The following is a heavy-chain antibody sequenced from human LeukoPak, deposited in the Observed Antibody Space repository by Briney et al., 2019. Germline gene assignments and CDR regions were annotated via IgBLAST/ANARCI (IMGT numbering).Heavy chain of an antibody. D-gene: IGHD3-3*01. CDR3: ARSWSASNCLLVF. CDR1: GYTFTSYG. Sequence: ASVKVSCKASGYTFTSYGISWVRQAPGQGLEFMGWISGYDGNSISGQKVQGRVTMTTDISTKTAYMEPRRLRSEDTAVYYCARSWSASNCLLVFWGEGTLVTVSS. CDR2: ISGYDGNS. V-gene: IGHV1-18*04. J-gene: IGHJ4*02.